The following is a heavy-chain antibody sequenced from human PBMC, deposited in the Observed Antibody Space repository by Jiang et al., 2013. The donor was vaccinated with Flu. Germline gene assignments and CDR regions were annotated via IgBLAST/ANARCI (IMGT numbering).Heavy chain of an antibody. Sequence: LLKPSETLSLTCAVYGESFSGYYWSWIRQPPRKGLEWIGEVDHSGSPNYNPSLKSRVTISVDTSKNQFSLKLKSVTAADTAVYYCARPPYCSSNSCYRTFVYWGHGMLVTVSS. D-gene: IGHD2-2*01. CDR3: ARPPYCSSNSCYRTFVY. J-gene: IGHJ4*01. CDR1: GESFSGYY. V-gene: IGHV4-34*01. CDR2: VDHSGSP.